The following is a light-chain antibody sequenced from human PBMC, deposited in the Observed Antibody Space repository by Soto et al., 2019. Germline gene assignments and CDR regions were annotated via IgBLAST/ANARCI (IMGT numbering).Light chain of an antibody. Sequence: DIQMTQSPSSLSASVGDRVTISCRASQIISTYLNWYQRKPGKAPKLLIFDASSLESGVPSRFSGSGSGTEFTLTISSLQPDDFATYYCQHYSTVWAFGQGTKVDIK. V-gene: IGKV1-5*01. J-gene: IGKJ1*01. CDR1: QIISTY. CDR2: DAS. CDR3: QHYSTVWA.